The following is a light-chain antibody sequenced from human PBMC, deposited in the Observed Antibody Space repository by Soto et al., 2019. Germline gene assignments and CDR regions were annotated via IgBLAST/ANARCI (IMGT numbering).Light chain of an antibody. J-gene: IGKJ4*01. CDR3: QQYGGSPPLS. Sequence: ENVLTQSPGTLSLSPGDRATLSCRASQSLSRTYIAWYQQQPGQAPRLLSYGASNRATGIPDRFSGSGSGTDFTLTIRRLEPEDCAVYYCQQYGGSPPLSFGGGTKVEIK. CDR1: QSLSRTY. CDR2: GAS. V-gene: IGKV3-20*01.